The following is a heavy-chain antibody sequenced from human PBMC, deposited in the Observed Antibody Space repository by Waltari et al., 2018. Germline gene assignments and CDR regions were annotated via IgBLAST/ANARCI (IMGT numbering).Heavy chain of an antibody. CDR1: GFTFSSYW. CDR3: ARDSSSSSLAAFDI. D-gene: IGHD6-6*01. CDR2: INTDGSST. Sequence: EVQLVESGGGLVQPGGSLRLSCAASGFTFSSYWMHWVRQAPGKGLVVVSRINTDGSSTSYADSVKGRFTISRDNAKNTLYLQMNSLRAEDTALYYCARDSSSSSLAAFDIWGQGTMVTVSS. V-gene: IGHV3-74*01. J-gene: IGHJ3*02.